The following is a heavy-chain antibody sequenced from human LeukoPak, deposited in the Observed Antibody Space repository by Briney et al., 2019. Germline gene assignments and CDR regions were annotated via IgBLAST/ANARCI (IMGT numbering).Heavy chain of an antibody. CDR1: GYTFTGYY. CDR2: INPNSGGT. D-gene: IGHD2-15*01. J-gene: IGHJ4*02. V-gene: IGHV1-2*02. Sequence: ASVNVSSKASGYTFTGYYMHWVRQAPGPGLEWVGWINPNSGGTNYAQKFQGRVTMTRDRSISTAYMELSRLRSDDTAVYYCARSYCSGGSCYRYWFDYWGEGTLVTVSS. CDR3: ARSYCSGGSCYRYWFDY.